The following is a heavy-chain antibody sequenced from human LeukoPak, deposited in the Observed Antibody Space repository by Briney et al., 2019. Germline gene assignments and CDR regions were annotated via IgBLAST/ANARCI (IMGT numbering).Heavy chain of an antibody. CDR3: ARGAYDILTGFEYFQH. V-gene: IGHV3-64*01. D-gene: IGHD3-9*01. CDR1: GFTFTNHG. Sequence: PGGSLRLSCVASGFTFTNHGMHWVRQAPGKGLEYVSAISSNGGSTYYANSVKGRFTISRDNSKNTLYLQMGSLRAEDMAVYYCARGAYDILTGFEYFQHWGQGTLVTVSS. J-gene: IGHJ1*01. CDR2: ISSNGGST.